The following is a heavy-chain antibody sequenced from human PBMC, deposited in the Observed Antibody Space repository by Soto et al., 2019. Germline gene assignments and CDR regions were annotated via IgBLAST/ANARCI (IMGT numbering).Heavy chain of an antibody. CDR3: ARRYSSSWYEEGYWFDP. J-gene: IGHJ5*02. D-gene: IGHD6-13*01. CDR1: GGTFSSYA. CDR2: IIPIFGTS. Sequence: QVQLVQSGAEVKKPGSSVKVSCKASGGTFSSYAISWVRQAPGQGLEWMGGIIPIFGTSNYAQKFQGRVTITADESTSTAYMELSSLRSEDTAVYYCARRYSSSWYEEGYWFDPWGQGTLVTVSS. V-gene: IGHV1-69*12.